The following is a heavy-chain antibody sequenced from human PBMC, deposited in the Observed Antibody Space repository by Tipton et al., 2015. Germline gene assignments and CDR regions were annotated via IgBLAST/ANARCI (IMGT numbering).Heavy chain of an antibody. D-gene: IGHD2-21*02. J-gene: IGHJ6*02. CDR1: GFTFSSYD. V-gene: IGHV3-30*18. CDR2: ISDDGSNK. Sequence: SLRLSCAASGFTFSSYDIHWVRQAPGKGLEWLAVISDDGSNKNYADSVKGRFTISRDNSKNTLYLQVNSLRAEDTAVYYCAKGIVVVTLYGMDVWGQGTTVTVPS. CDR3: AKGIVVVTLYGMDV.